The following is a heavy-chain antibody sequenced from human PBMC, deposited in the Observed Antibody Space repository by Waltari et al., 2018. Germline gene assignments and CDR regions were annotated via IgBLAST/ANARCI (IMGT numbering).Heavy chain of an antibody. J-gene: IGHJ4*02. V-gene: IGHV1-69*14. Sequence: QVQLVQSGAEVKKPGSSVKVSCKASGGTFSSYAISWVRQAPGQGLEWMGGIIPIFGTANYAQKFQVRVTMPADKATSTADMGLSSLRSEDTAVYYCASGIAARPELFDYWGQGTLVTVSS. CDR3: ASGIAARPELFDY. CDR2: IIPIFGTA. D-gene: IGHD6-6*01. CDR1: GGTFSSYA.